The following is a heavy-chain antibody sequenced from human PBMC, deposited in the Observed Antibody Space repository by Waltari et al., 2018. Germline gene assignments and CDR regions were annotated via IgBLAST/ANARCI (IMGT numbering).Heavy chain of an antibody. V-gene: IGHV3-30-3*01. CDR3: ARDRAAAAADYWYFDL. CDR1: GFSFSNYA. CDR2: IGNDGYKK. J-gene: IGHJ2*01. D-gene: IGHD6-13*01. Sequence: QVQLVVSGGGVVEPGRSLTLSCAAPGFSFSNYAMHWVRRAPGKGLEWVAVIGNDGYKKYYADAVKGRFTISRDNSKNTLYLQMSSLTPDDTAVFYCARDRAAAAADYWYFDLWGRGTLVTVSS.